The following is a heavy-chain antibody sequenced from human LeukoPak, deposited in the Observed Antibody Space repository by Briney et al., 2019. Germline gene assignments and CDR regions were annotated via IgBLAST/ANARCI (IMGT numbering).Heavy chain of an antibody. D-gene: IGHD5-12*01. CDR2: IWDTEIT. J-gene: IGHJ3*02. Sequence: SETLSLTCTVSVGSIRSYFWSWLRQPPGKGLEWIGYIWDTEITYYNPSLKSRVTISLDTSKHHFSLKLRSVTAADTALYFCARGLVLATDDAFDIWGQGTLVTVSS. CDR3: ARGLVLATDDAFDI. CDR1: VGSIRSYF. V-gene: IGHV4-59*01.